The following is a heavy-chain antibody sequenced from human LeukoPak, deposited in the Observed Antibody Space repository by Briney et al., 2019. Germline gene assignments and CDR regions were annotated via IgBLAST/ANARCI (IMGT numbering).Heavy chain of an antibody. CDR3: ARDIGPYWYFDL. CDR1: GFTFSSYS. D-gene: IGHD2-15*01. CDR2: ISSSSSYI. J-gene: IGHJ2*01. V-gene: IGHV3-21*01. Sequence: GGSLRLSCAASGFTFSSYSMNWVRQAPGKGLEWVSSISSSSSYIYYADSVKGRFTISRDNAKNSLYLQMNSLRAEDTAVYYCARDIGPYWYFDLWGRGTLVTVSS.